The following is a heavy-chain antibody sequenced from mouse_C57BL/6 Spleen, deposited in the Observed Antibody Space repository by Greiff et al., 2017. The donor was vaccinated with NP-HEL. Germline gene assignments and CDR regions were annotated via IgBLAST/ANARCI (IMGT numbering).Heavy chain of an antibody. J-gene: IGHJ4*01. V-gene: IGHV1-81*01. D-gene: IGHD1-1*01. CDR2: IYPRSGNT. CDR3: AREGITTVVALYAMDY. CDR1: GYTFTSYG. Sequence: VQLQQSGAELARPGASVKLSCKASGYTFTSYGISWVKQRTGQGLEWIGEIYPRSGNTYYNEKFKGKATLTADKSSSTAYMELRSLTSEDSAVYFCAREGITTVVALYAMDYWGQGTSVTVSS.